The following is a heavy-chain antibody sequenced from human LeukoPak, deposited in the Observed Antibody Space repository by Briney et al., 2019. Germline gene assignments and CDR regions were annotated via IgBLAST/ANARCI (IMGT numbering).Heavy chain of an antibody. Sequence: SVKVSGKASGGTFSSYAISWVRQAPGHGLEWMGGIIPIFGTANYAQKFQGRVTITTDESTSTAYMELSSLRSEDTAVYYCARDRSYRSSSGPFDYWGQGTLVTVSS. J-gene: IGHJ4*02. V-gene: IGHV1-69*05. CDR2: IIPIFGTA. CDR3: ARDRSYRSSSGPFDY. CDR1: GGTFSSYA. D-gene: IGHD6-6*01.